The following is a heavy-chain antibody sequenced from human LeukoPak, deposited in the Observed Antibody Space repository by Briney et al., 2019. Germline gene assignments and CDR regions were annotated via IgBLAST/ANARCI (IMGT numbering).Heavy chain of an antibody. D-gene: IGHD3-9*01. V-gene: IGHV1-2*02. Sequence: GASVKVSCKASGYTFTGYYMNWVRQAPGQGLEWMGWINSDSGFTKYAQKFQGRVTMNRDTSITTVYMDLTRLTSDDTAVYYCARNFDMKGFDPWGQGTLVTVSS. CDR3: ARNFDMKGFDP. CDR1: GYTFTGYY. CDR2: INSDSGFT. J-gene: IGHJ5*02.